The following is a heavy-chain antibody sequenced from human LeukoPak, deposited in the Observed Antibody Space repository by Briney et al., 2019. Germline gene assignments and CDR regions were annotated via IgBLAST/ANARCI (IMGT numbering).Heavy chain of an antibody. CDR3: ARDGARLDV. CDR2: ITGDTGDP. D-gene: IGHD4/OR15-4a*01. Sequence: ASVKVSCKASGYTFTDYYIHWVRQAPGQGLEWMGWITGDTGDPTYARGFTGRFVFSLDTSVTTAYLQINNLKADDTAVYYCARDGARLDVWGQGTMVTVSS. J-gene: IGHJ3*01. CDR1: GYTFTDYY. V-gene: IGHV7-4-1*02.